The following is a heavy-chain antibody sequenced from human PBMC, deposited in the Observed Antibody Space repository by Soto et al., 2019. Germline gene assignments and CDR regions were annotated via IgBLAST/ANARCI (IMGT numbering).Heavy chain of an antibody. J-gene: IGHJ6*01. V-gene: IGHV3-53*01. CDR2: IYSGGST. Sequence: GGSLRLSCAASGFTVSRNYMNWVRQAPGKGLEWVSVIYSGGSTYYADSVKGRFTISRDYSKNTLYLEMSSLRAEDTAVYYCAREPRVGAPYYYYGMDVWGQGTTVTVSS. D-gene: IGHD1-26*01. CDR3: AREPRVGAPYYYYGMDV. CDR1: GFTVSRNY.